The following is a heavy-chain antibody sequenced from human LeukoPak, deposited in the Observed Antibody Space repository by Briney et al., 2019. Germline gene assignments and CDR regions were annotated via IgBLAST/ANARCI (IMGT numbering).Heavy chain of an antibody. CDR3: ARDYADYVGYFFFDY. CDR2: ISGGGETT. V-gene: IGHV3-23*01. D-gene: IGHD4-17*01. CDR1: GFTSNNYA. J-gene: IGHJ4*02. Sequence: QSGGSLRLSCAASGFTSNNYAMNWVRQAPGKGLEWVSSISGGGETTYYADSAKGRFTISRDNSQNTLYLQMNSLRAEDTAVYYCARDYADYVGYFFFDYWGQGTLVTVSS.